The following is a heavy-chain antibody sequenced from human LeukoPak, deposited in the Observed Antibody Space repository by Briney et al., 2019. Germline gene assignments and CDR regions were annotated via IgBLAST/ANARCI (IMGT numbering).Heavy chain of an antibody. J-gene: IGHJ3*02. D-gene: IGHD6-13*01. CDR3: ARRAAAPNAFDI. CDR1: DDSISDYY. Sequence: PSETLSLTCTVSDDSISDYYRGWIRQPPGKGLEWIGYIYYSGSTNYNPSLKSRVTISVDTSKNQFSLKLSSVTAADTAVYYCARRAAAPNAFDIWGQGTMVTVSS. V-gene: IGHV4-59*08. CDR2: IYYSGST.